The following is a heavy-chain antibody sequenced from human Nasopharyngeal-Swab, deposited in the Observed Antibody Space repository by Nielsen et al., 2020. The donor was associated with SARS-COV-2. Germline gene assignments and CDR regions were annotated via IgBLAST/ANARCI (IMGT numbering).Heavy chain of an antibody. Sequence: GGSLRLSCAVSGFSFSSYAMTWVRQAPGKGLEWVSIISGSGDTTYYADSVKDRFTISRDNSKNTLYLQTNSLRVEDTVVYYCAKAPYLRGLDVWGQGTTVTVSS. J-gene: IGHJ6*02. CDR3: AKAPYLRGLDV. D-gene: IGHD2-21*01. CDR1: GFSFSSYA. CDR2: ISGSGDTT. V-gene: IGHV3-23*01.